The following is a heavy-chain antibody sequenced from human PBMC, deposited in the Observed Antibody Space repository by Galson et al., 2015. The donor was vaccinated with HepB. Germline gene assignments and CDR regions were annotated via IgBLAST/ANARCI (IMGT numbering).Heavy chain of an antibody. CDR3: VRFMVSYGDS. J-gene: IGHJ4*02. Sequence: SLRLSCAASGFTFSNSWMHWVRQVPGKGLVWVSRVKGDGTTINYADSVKGRFTISRDNAKNTLYLQMDSLRAEDTAVYYCVRFMVSYGDSWGQGILVTVSS. CDR1: GFTFSNSW. CDR2: VKGDGTTI. D-gene: IGHD5-18*01. V-gene: IGHV3-74*01.